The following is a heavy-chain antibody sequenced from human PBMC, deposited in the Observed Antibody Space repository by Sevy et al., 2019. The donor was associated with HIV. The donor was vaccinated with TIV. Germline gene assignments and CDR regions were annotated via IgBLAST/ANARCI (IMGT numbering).Heavy chain of an antibody. J-gene: IGHJ3*02. CDR2: IKSKTDGGTT. D-gene: IGHD3-10*01. CDR1: GFTFSNAW. CDR3: TTDPSPRSMVGGVIIAGDAFDI. Sequence: GGSLRLSCAASGFTFSNAWMSWVRQAPGKGLEWVGRIKSKTDGGTTDYAAPVKGRFTISRDDSKNTLYLQMNSLKNEDTAVYYCTTDPSPRSMVGGVIIAGDAFDIWGQGTMVTVSS. V-gene: IGHV3-15*01.